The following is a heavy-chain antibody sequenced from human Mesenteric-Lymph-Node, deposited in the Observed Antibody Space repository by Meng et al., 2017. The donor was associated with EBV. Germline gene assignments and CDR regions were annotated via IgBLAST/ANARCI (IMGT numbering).Heavy chain of an antibody. CDR3: ASVVTGAVDY. Sequence: QVQLQESGPGLVKPSXXLSLTCTVSGGSVSSGSYYWSWIRQPPGKGLEWIGYIYYSGSTNYNPSLKSRVSISVDTSKNQFSLNLTSVTAADTAMYYCASVVTGAVDYWGQGTRVTVSS. CDR2: IYYSGST. V-gene: IGHV4-61*01. D-gene: IGHD2-21*02. CDR1: GGSVSSGSYY. J-gene: IGHJ4*02.